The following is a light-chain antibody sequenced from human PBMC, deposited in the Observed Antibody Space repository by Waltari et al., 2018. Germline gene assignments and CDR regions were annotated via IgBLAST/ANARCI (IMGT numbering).Light chain of an antibody. V-gene: IGKV3-20*01. CDR2: DVS. J-gene: IGKJ1*01. Sequence: EIMLTQSPGTLSLYTGERATLSCRASQIISRALAWYQQKPGQTPMLLIYDVSTMASGIPYRVSGSGSGTDFSLTISRLEPEDFAVYYCQHYVRLPVTFGQGTKLEFK. CDR3: QHYVRLPVT. CDR1: QIISRA.